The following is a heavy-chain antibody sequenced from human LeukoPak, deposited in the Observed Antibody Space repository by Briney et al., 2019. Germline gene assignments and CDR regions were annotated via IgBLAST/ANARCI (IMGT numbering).Heavy chain of an antibody. CDR2: ISGSGGST. D-gene: IGHD6-19*01. V-gene: IGHV3-23*01. CDR3: AKVFPSSGWRNYYYYYYMDV. CDR1: GFTFSSYG. Sequence: GGSLRLPCAASGFTFSSYGMSWVRQAPGKGLEWVSAISGSGGSTYYADSVKGRFTISRDNSKNTLYLQMNSLRAEDTAVYYCAKVFPSSGWRNYYYYYYMDVWGKGTTVTISS. J-gene: IGHJ6*03.